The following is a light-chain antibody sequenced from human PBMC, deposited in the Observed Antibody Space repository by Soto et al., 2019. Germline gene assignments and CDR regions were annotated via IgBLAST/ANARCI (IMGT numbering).Light chain of an antibody. V-gene: IGKV4-1*01. CDR2: WAS. Sequence: IVMTQSPDSLAVSLGERATINCKSSQSLLYSSDNKNYLAWYQLKGGQPPKLLIYWASTRASGVPDRFTGGGSGTDFTLSISNLQAEDVAFYYCHQYYIAPYTFGQGTKVESK. CDR3: HQYYIAPYT. J-gene: IGKJ2*01. CDR1: QSLLYSSDNKNY.